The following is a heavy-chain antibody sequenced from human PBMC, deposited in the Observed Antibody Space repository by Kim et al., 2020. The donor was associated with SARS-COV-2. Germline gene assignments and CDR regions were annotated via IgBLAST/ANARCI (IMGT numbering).Heavy chain of an antibody. V-gene: IGHV5-51*01. J-gene: IGHJ6*02. D-gene: IGHD6-13*01. CDR2: IYPGDSDT. CDR3: ARLVRSSSWFESYYGMDV. CDR1: GYSFTSYW. Sequence: GESLKISCKCSGYSFTSYWIGWVRQMPGKGLEWMGIIYPGDSDTRYSPSFQGQVTISADKSISTAYLQWSSLKASDTAMYYCARLVRSSSWFESYYGMDVWGQGTTVTVSS.